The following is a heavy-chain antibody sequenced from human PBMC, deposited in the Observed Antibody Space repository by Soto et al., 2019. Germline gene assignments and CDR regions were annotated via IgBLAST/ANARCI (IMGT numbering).Heavy chain of an antibody. J-gene: IGHJ3*02. CDR3: AREDIVVVPAARVGAFDI. CDR2: IKQDGSEK. CDR1: GFTFXSYW. D-gene: IGHD2-2*01. Sequence: PGGSLRLSCASSGFTFXSYWMSLVRQAPGKGLEWVANIKQDGSEKYYVDSVKGRFTISRDNAKNSLYLQMNSLRAEDTAVYYCAREDIVVVPAARVGAFDIWGQGTMVTVSS. V-gene: IGHV3-7*01.